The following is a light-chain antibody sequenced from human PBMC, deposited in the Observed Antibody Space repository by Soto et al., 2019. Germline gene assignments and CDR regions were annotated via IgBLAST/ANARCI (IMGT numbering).Light chain of an antibody. CDR2: GAS. V-gene: IGKV3-15*01. Sequence: EIVMTQSPATLSVSPGDRATLSCRASQSVSSNLAWYQQKPGQAPRLPIYGASTRATGIPARFSGSGSGTEFTLTISSLQSEDFAVYYCQQYNNSPTFGGGTKVEIK. CDR1: QSVSSN. J-gene: IGKJ4*01. CDR3: QQYNNSPT.